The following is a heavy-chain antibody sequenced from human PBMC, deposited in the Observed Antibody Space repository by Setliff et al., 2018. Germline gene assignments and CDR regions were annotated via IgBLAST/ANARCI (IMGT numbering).Heavy chain of an antibody. CDR3: ARLPPLHTPMALTFDY. CDR1: GGSVRGYY. J-gene: IGHJ4*02. Sequence: SETLSLTCTVSGGSVRGYYWSWIRQPPGKGLEWIGYMYYSGDTNYNPSLKSRVTISVDTSKNQFSLELRSVTAADTAVYYCARLPPLHTPMALTFDYWGQGTLVTAPQ. D-gene: IGHD5-18*01. V-gene: IGHV4-59*08. CDR2: MYYSGDT.